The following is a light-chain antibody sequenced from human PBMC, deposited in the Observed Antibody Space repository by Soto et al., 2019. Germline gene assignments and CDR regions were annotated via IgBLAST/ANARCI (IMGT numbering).Light chain of an antibody. J-gene: IGLJ2*01. CDR2: SNN. CDR1: SSNIGSNT. V-gene: IGLV1-44*01. CDR3: AAWDDSLNVV. Sequence: QSVLTQPPSASGTPGQRVTISCSGSSSNIGSNTVKWYQQLPGTAPKLLIYSNNQRPSGVPDRFSGSKSGTSASLAISGLQSEYEADYYCAAWDDSLNVVFGGGTKLTVL.